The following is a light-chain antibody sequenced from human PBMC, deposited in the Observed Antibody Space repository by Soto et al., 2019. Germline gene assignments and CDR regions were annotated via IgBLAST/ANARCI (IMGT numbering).Light chain of an antibody. J-gene: IGKJ1*01. V-gene: IGKV1-39*01. CDR1: QTITNY. CDR3: QQSYSTPRT. CDR2: ATD. Sequence: DIQMTQSPSSLSASVGDRVTITCRASQTITNYLNCYQQQAGKAPKLLIYATDTLQSGVPSRFSGSASGTDFTLTISSLQPEDFATYYCQQSYSTPRTFGQGTKVDIK.